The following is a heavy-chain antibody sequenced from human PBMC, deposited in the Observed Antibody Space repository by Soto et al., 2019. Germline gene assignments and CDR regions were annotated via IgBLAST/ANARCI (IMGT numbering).Heavy chain of an antibody. CDR2: ISSSSSYI. J-gene: IGHJ3*02. V-gene: IGHV3-21*01. Sequence: GGSLRLSCAASGFTFSSYSMNWVRQAPGKGLEWVSSISSSSSYIYYADSVKGRFTISRDNAKNSLYLQMNSLRAEDTAVYYCARDQNPHVFGGVIVHHDAFDIWGQGTMVTVSS. CDR1: GFTFSSYS. CDR3: ARDQNPHVFGGVIVHHDAFDI. D-gene: IGHD3-16*02.